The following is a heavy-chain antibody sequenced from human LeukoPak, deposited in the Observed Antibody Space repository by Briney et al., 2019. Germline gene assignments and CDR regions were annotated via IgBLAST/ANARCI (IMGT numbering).Heavy chain of an antibody. J-gene: IGHJ4*02. CDR2: IIPIFGTA. CDR1: GGTFSSYA. Sequence: AASVKVSCXASGGTFSSYAISRVRQAPGQGLEWMGGIIPIFGTANYAQKFQGRVTITTDESTSTAYMELSSLRSEDTAVYYCASEQWLVRGPVYWGQGTLVTVSS. V-gene: IGHV1-69*05. CDR3: ASEQWLVRGPVY. D-gene: IGHD6-19*01.